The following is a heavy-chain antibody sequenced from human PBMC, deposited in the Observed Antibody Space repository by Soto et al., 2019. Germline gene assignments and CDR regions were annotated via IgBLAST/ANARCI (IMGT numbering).Heavy chain of an antibody. D-gene: IGHD2-2*01. Sequence: QVQLQESGPGLVKPSQTLSLTCTVSGGSISSGDYYWSWIRQPPGQGLEWIGYIYYSGSTYYNPSLKSRVTISVDTSKNQFSLKLSAVTAADTAVYYCSSSSTYYYNDGMDVWGQGTTVTVSS. CDR3: SSSSTYYYNDGMDV. CDR1: GGSISSGDYY. CDR2: IYYSGST. V-gene: IGHV4-30-4*01. J-gene: IGHJ6*02.